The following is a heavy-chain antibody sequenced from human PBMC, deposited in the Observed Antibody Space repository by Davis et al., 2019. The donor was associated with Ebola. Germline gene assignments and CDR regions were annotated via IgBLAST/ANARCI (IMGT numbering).Heavy chain of an antibody. Sequence: GESLKISCAASGFTFSTYAMNWVRQAPGKGLEWVSGISGSGGSTYYADSVKGRFTISRDNSKNTLYLQMNSLRAEDTAVYYCAKGDSGYGWDNWFDPWGQGTLVTVSS. CDR3: AKGDSGYGWDNWFDP. V-gene: IGHV3-23*01. CDR2: ISGSGGST. D-gene: IGHD5-12*01. CDR1: GFTFSTYA. J-gene: IGHJ5*02.